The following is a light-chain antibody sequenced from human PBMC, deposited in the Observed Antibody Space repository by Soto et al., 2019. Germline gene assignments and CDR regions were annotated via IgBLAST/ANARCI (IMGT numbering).Light chain of an antibody. CDR3: SSYTSSSTLSTYV. Sequence: QSALTQPASVSWSPGQSITISCTGTSSDVGGYNYVSWYQHHPGKAPKLMIYDVSSRPSGVSNRFSGSKSGNTASLIISGLQAEDEADYYCSSYTSSSTLSTYVFGTG. CDR1: SSDVGGYNY. V-gene: IGLV2-14*03. J-gene: IGLJ1*01. CDR2: DVS.